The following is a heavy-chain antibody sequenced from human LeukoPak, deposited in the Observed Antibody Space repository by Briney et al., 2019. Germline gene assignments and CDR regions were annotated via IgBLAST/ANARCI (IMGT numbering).Heavy chain of an antibody. Sequence: GGSLRLSCAASGFTFSSYAMHWVRQAPGKGLEWVAVISYDGSNKYYADSVKGRFTISRDNSKNTLYLQMNSLRAEDTAVYYCARDRFGRYCSSTSCYRVFDYWGQGTLVTVSS. CDR1: GFTFSSYA. D-gene: IGHD2-2*01. CDR2: ISYDGSNK. J-gene: IGHJ4*02. V-gene: IGHV3-30-3*01. CDR3: ARDRFGRYCSSTSCYRVFDY.